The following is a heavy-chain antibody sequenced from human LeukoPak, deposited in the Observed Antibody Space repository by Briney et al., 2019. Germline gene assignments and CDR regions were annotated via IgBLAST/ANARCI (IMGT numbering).Heavy chain of an antibody. CDR1: GGSISSSSYY. J-gene: IGHJ4*02. Sequence: SETLSLTCTVSGGSISSSSYYWGWIRQPPGKGLEWIGSIYYSGSTYYNPSLKSRVTISVDTSKNQFSLKLSSVTAADTAVYYCARHRYSSSGLWGMEPYFDYWGQGTLVTVSS. D-gene: IGHD6-6*01. CDR2: IYYSGST. V-gene: IGHV4-39*01. CDR3: ARHRYSSSGLWGMEPYFDY.